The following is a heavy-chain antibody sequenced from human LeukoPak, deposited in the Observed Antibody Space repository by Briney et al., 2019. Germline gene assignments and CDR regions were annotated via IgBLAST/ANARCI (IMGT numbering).Heavy chain of an antibody. CDR1: GFTVSSNY. J-gene: IGHJ3*02. Sequence: PGGSLRLSCAASGFTVSSNYISWVRQAPGKGLEWVSVIYSGGSTHYADSVKGRFTISRDNTKNSLYLQMNSLRAEDTAVYYCAKDGGSDPDSFDIWGQGTMVTVSS. CDR3: AKDGGSDPDSFDI. D-gene: IGHD2-15*01. CDR2: IYSGGST. V-gene: IGHV3-53*05.